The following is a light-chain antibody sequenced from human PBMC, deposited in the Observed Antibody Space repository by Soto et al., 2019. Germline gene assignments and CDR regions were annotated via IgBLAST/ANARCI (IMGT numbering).Light chain of an antibody. CDR3: QTWGTGIVI. V-gene: IGLV4-69*01. CDR2: LNRDGSH. Sequence: QPVLTQSPSASASLGASVKLTCTLSSGHSNYAIAWHQQQPEKGPRYLMKLNRDGSHSKGDGIPNRFSGSSSGAERYLTSSRLQSEDEADYYCQTWGTGIVIFGGGTKVTVL. CDR1: SGHSNYA. J-gene: IGLJ2*01.